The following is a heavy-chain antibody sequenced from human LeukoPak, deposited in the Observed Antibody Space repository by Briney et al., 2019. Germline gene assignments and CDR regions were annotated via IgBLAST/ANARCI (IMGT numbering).Heavy chain of an antibody. Sequence: PSETLSLTCAVYGGSFSGHNWSWIRQSPGKGLEWIGEINHSGSTNYNLSLKSRVTISIDTSKNQFSLKLSSVTAADTAVYYCARAREDYGYVWGSLHYFDYWGQGTLVTVSS. J-gene: IGHJ4*02. V-gene: IGHV4-34*01. D-gene: IGHD3-16*01. CDR2: INHSGST. CDR1: GGSFSGHN. CDR3: ARAREDYGYVWGSLHYFDY.